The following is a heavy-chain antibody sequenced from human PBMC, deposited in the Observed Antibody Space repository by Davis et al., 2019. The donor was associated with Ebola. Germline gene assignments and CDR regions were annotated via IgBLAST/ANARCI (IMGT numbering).Heavy chain of an antibody. Sequence: GESLKISCKGSGYSFSNHWIGWVRQMPGQGLEWMGIIYPGDSDPRYSPSFQGQVTISADKSISTAYLQWSSLKASDSGMYYCASLRRTITGMDDGVDIWGQGTMVTVSS. CDR2: IYPGDSDP. CDR3: ASLRRTITGMDDGVDI. V-gene: IGHV5-51*01. CDR1: GYSFSNHW. D-gene: IGHD2-8*02. J-gene: IGHJ3*02.